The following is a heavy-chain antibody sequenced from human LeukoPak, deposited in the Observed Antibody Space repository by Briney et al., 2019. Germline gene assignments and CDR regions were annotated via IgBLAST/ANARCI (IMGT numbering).Heavy chain of an antibody. CDR3: ARDRSGYHSPKNWFDP. Sequence: ASVKVSCKASGGTFSSYAISWVRQAPGQGLEWMGGIIPIFGTANYVQKFQGRVTITADESTSTAYMELSSLRSGDTAVYYCARDRSGYHSPKNWFDPWGQGTLVTVSS. J-gene: IGHJ5*02. V-gene: IGHV1-69*13. D-gene: IGHD3-22*01. CDR2: IIPIFGTA. CDR1: GGTFSSYA.